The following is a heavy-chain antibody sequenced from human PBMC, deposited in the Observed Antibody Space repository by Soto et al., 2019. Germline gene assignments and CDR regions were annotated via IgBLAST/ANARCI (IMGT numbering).Heavy chain of an antibody. CDR1: GSTFSSYE. V-gene: IGHV3-48*03. D-gene: IGHD6-13*01. Sequence: EVQLVESGGGLVQPGGSLRLSCAASGSTFSSYEMNWVRQAPGKGLEWVSYISSSGSTIYYADSVKGRFTISRDNAKNSLYLQMNSLRAEDTAVYYCARDVRGIAAAGIDAFDIWGQGTMVTVSS. CDR3: ARDVRGIAAAGIDAFDI. CDR2: ISSSGSTI. J-gene: IGHJ3*02.